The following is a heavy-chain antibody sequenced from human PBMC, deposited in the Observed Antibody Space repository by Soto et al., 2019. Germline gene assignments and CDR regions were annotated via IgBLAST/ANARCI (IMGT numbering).Heavy chain of an antibody. D-gene: IGHD1-1*01. J-gene: IGHJ6*02. V-gene: IGHV3-48*03. CDR2: ISSSGSTI. Sequence: PGGSLRLSCAASGFSFSSYEMNWVRQAPGKGLEWVSYISSSGSTIHYADSVKGRFTISRDNAKNSLYLQMNSLRAEDTAVYYCARGTTGTNYYYYYGMDVWGQGTTVTVSS. CDR1: GFSFSSYE. CDR3: ARGTTGTNYYYYYGMDV.